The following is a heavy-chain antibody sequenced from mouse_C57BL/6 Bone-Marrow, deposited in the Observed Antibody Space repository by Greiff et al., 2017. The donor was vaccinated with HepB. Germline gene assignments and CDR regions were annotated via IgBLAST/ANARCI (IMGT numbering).Heavy chain of an antibody. CDR3: REAMDY. J-gene: IGHJ4*01. V-gene: IGHV1-83*01. CDR2: YPGSGNTY. Sequence: VHVKQSGPELVKPGASVKMSCKASGYTFTDYHMHWVKQKPGKGLEWIGEIYPGSGNTYYNEKFKGKATLTADTSSSTAYMQLSSLTSEDSAVYFCAREAMDYWGQGTSVTVSS. CDR1: YTFTDYHM.